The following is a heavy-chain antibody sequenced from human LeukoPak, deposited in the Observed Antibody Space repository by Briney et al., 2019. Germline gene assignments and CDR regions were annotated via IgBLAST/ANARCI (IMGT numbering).Heavy chain of an antibody. CDR3: ARGSGSSGYYGMDV. Sequence: GESLKISFKGSGCSFSTYWINWVRQTPGKGPEWMGRINPSDSYTKYSPSFQGHVTISTDKSINTVHLQWSSLKASDTATYYCARGSGSSGYYGMDVWGKGTTVTVS. D-gene: IGHD3-10*01. J-gene: IGHJ6*04. V-gene: IGHV5-10-1*01. CDR1: GCSFSTYW. CDR2: INPSDSYT.